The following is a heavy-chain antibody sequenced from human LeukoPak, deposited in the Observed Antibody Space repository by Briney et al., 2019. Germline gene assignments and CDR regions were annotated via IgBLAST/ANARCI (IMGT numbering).Heavy chain of an antibody. V-gene: IGHV3-23*01. CDR1: GFTFSGSG. CDR2: ISASGDTT. Sequence: GGSLRLSCAASGFTFSGSGMSWVRQAPGKGLEWVSVISASGDTTYYADSVKGRFTISRDNSKNTLYLQMNSLRAEDTAVYYCAKDHYSNYGSFDYWGQGTLVTVSS. J-gene: IGHJ4*02. CDR3: AKDHYSNYGSFDY. D-gene: IGHD4-11*01.